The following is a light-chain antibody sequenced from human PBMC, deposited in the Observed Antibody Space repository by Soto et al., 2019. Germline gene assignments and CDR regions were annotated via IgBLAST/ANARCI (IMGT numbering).Light chain of an antibody. CDR1: SSDVGAYNY. V-gene: IGLV2-8*01. CDR3: NSYAGSNDFV. J-gene: IGLJ1*01. CDR2: EVS. Sequence: QSVRRHPPSASWSPGHAVTISCTGTSSDVGAYNYVSWYQQHPGRAPKLMIFEVSKRPSGVPDRFSGSKSGNTASLTVSGLQTEDEADYYCNSYAGSNDFVFGTGTKVNV.